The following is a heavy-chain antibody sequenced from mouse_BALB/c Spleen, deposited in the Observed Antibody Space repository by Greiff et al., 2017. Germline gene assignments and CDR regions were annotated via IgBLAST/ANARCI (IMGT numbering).Heavy chain of an antibody. CDR2: ISSGGGNT. Sequence: EVQLVESGGGLVKPGGSLKLSCAASGFTFSSYTMSWVRQTPEKRLEWVATISSGGGNTYYPDSVKGRFTISRDNAKNNLYLQMSSLRSEDTALYYCASLYYYGSTPAWFAYWGQGTLVTVSA. V-gene: IGHV5-9*03. CDR3: ASLYYYGSTPAWFAY. D-gene: IGHD1-1*01. CDR1: GFTFSSYT. J-gene: IGHJ3*01.